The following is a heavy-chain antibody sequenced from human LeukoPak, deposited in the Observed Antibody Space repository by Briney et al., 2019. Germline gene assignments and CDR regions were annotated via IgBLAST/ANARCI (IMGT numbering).Heavy chain of an antibody. CDR1: GGSISSSNW. CDR3: ASRYGGSYSYGMDV. J-gene: IGHJ6*02. D-gene: IGHD4-23*01. V-gene: IGHV4-4*02. CDR2: IYHSGST. Sequence: SETLSLTCAVSGGSISSSNWWSWVRQPPGKGLGWIGEIYHSGSTNYNPSLKSRVTISVDKSKNQFSLKLSSVTAADTAVYYCASRYGGSYSYGMDVWGQGTTVTVPS.